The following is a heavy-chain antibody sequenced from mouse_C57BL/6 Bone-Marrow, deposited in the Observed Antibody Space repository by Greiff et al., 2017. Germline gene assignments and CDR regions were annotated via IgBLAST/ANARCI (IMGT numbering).Heavy chain of an antibody. V-gene: IGHV1-82*01. D-gene: IGHD3-2*02. CDR3: ARFDSSGFADY. J-gene: IGHJ2*01. CDR2: IYPGDGDT. Sequence: QVQLQQSGPELVKPGASVKISCTASGYAFSSSWMNWVKQRPGKGLEWIGRIYPGDGDTNYNGKFKGKATLTADKSSSTAYLQLSSLTSEDSAVYFCARFDSSGFADYWGQGTTLTVSS. CDR1: GYAFSSSW.